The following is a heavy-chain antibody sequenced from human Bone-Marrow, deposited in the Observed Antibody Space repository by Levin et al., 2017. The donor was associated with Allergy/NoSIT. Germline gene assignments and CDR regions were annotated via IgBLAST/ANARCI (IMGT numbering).Heavy chain of an antibody. V-gene: IGHV4-34*01. D-gene: IGHD4-17*01. CDR3: ARDGDYSGMDV. J-gene: IGHJ6*02. Sequence: TSETLSLTCAVYGGSFSGYYWSWIRQPPGKGLEWIGEINHSGSTNYNPSLKSRVTISVDTSKNQFSLKLSSVTAADTAVYYCARDGDYSGMDVWGQGTTVTVSS. CDR2: INHSGST. CDR1: GGSFSGYY.